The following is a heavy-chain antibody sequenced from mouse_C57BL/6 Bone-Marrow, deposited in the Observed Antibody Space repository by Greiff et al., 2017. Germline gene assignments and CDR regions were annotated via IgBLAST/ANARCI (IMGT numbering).Heavy chain of an antibody. D-gene: IGHD1-1*01. Sequence: VQLQQPGAELVKPGASVKMSCKASGYTFTSYWITWVKQRPGQGLEWIGDIYPGSGSTNYNEKFKSKATLTVDTSSSTAYMQLSSLTSEDSAVYYCARDNYYGSSPFAYWGQGTLVTVSA. J-gene: IGHJ3*01. CDR1: GYTFTSYW. CDR2: IYPGSGST. CDR3: ARDNYYGSSPFAY. V-gene: IGHV1-55*01.